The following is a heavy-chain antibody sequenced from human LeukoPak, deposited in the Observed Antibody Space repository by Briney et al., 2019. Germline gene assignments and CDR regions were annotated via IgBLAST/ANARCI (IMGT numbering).Heavy chain of an antibody. Sequence: SVKVSCKASGGTFSSYAISWVRQAPGQGLEWMGRIIPIFGIANYAQKFQGRVTITADKSTSTAYMELSSLRSEDTAVYYCARETFVPAATGWFDPRGQGTLVTVSS. CDR2: IIPIFGIA. CDR3: ARETFVPAATGWFDP. V-gene: IGHV1-69*04. D-gene: IGHD2-2*01. CDR1: GGTFSSYA. J-gene: IGHJ5*02.